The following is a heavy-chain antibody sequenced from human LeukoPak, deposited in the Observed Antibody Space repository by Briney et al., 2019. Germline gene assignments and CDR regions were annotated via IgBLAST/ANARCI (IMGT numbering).Heavy chain of an antibody. D-gene: IGHD5-12*01. Sequence: GRSLRLSCAASGFTFSSYGMHWVRQAPGKGLEWVAVISYDGSNKYYADPVKGRFTISRDNSKNTLYLQMNSLRAEDTAVYYCAKDAQSGPEPYFDYWGQGTLVTVSS. CDR3: AKDAQSGPEPYFDY. J-gene: IGHJ4*02. CDR2: ISYDGSNK. CDR1: GFTFSSYG. V-gene: IGHV3-30*18.